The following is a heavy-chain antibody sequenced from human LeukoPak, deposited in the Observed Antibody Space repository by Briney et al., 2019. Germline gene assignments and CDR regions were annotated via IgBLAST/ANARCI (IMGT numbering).Heavy chain of an antibody. V-gene: IGHV4-4*07. CDR2: IYTSGST. CDR3: ARDRGSCGDV. Sequence: SETLSHTCTVSGGSISSYSWSWIRQPAGKGLEWIGRIYTSGSTNYNSSLKSRVTMSVDTSKNQFSLKLSSVTAADTAVYYCARDRGSCGDVWGPVTTVTVSS. J-gene: IGHJ6*02. CDR1: GGSISSYS. D-gene: IGHD2-15*01.